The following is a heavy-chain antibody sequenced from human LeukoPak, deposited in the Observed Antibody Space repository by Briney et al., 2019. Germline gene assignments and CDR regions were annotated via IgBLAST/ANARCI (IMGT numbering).Heavy chain of an antibody. Sequence: PGGSLRLSRAASGFTFSSYSMNWVRQAPGKGLEWVSSISSSSSYIYYADSVKGRFTISRDNAKKSLYLQMNSLRAEDTAVYYCAREVVDTGTGGNAFDIWGQGTMVTVSS. CDR2: ISSSSSYI. CDR3: AREVVDTGTGGNAFDI. CDR1: GFTFSSYS. V-gene: IGHV3-21*01. J-gene: IGHJ3*02. D-gene: IGHD5-18*01.